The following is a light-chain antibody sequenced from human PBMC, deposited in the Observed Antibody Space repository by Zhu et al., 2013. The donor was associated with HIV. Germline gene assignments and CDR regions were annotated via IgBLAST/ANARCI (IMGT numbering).Light chain of an antibody. V-gene: IGLV2-14*01. CDR3: QSYDTTLSAVI. J-gene: IGLJ2*01. CDR1: SSDVGGYHY. CDR2: EVS. Sequence: QSALTQPASVSGSPGQSITISCTGTSSDVGGYHYVSWYQQYPAKAPKLMIYEVSNRPSGVSNRFSGSKSGTSASLAITGLQAEDEADYYCQSYDTTLSAVIFGGGTKVTVL.